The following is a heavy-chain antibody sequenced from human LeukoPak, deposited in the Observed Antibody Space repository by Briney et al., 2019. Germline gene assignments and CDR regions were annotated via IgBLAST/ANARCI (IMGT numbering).Heavy chain of an antibody. J-gene: IGHJ6*02. CDR1: GFTFSSYE. CDR3: ARVGDYGDYIYYYYYGMDV. V-gene: IGHV3-48*03. D-gene: IGHD4-17*01. CDR2: ISSGGSTI. Sequence: GGSLRLSCAASGFTFSSYEMNWVRQAPGKGLEWVSYISSGGSTIYYADSVKGRFTISRDNAKNSLYLQMNSLRAEDTAVYYCARVGDYGDYIYYYYYGMDVWGQGTTVTVSS.